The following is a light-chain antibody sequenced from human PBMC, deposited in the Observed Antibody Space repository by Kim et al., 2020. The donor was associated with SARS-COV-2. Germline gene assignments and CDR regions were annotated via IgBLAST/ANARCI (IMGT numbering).Light chain of an antibody. V-gene: IGKV1-39*01. CDR1: QSISSY. CDR3: QQSYSTPWT. J-gene: IGKJ1*01. CDR2: AAS. Sequence: DIQMTQSPSSLSASVGDRVTITCRASQSISSYLNWYQQKPGKAPKLLIYAASSLQSGVPSRFSGSGSGTDFTLTISSLQPEDFATYYGQQSYSTPWTFCQGTKVDIK.